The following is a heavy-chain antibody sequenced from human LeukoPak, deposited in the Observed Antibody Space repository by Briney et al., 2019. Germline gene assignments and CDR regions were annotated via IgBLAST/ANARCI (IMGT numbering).Heavy chain of an antibody. CDR1: GFTFDDYA. J-gene: IGHJ3*02. D-gene: IGHD4-17*01. CDR3: AKGGDGTDI. Sequence: GGSLRLSCAASGFTFDDYAMHWVRQAPGKGLEWVSGISWNSGSIGYADSVKGRFTISRDNAKNSLYLQMNSLRAEDTALYYCAKGGDGTDIWGQGTMVTVSS. V-gene: IGHV3-9*01. CDR2: ISWNSGSI.